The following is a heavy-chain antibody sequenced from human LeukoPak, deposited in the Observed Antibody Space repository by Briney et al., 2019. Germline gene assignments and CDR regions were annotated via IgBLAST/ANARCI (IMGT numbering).Heavy chain of an antibody. CDR2: INPNSGGT. V-gene: IGHV1-2*02. Sequence: GASVKVSCKASGYTFIGHYIHWVRQAPGQGLEWMGWINPNSGGTNYAQKFQGRVTMTRDTSISTAYMELSRLRSDDTAVYYCARDGGYCSGGSCYPESGYYYYMDVWGKGTTVTVSS. D-gene: IGHD2-15*01. CDR3: ARDGGYCSGGSCYPESGYYYYMDV. J-gene: IGHJ6*03. CDR1: GYTFIGHY.